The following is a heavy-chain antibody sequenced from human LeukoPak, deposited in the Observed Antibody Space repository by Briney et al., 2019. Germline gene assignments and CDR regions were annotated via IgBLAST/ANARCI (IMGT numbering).Heavy chain of an antibody. J-gene: IGHJ4*02. CDR3: AKEGVLWFGELSFYFDY. CDR1: GFTFSSYG. CDR2: ISYDGSNK. D-gene: IGHD3-10*01. Sequence: GGSLRLSCAASGFTFSSYGMHWVRQAPGKGLEWVAVISYDGSNKYYADSVKGRFTISRDNSKNTLYLQMNSLRAEDTAVYYCAKEGVLWFGELSFYFDYWGQGTLVTVSS. V-gene: IGHV3-30*18.